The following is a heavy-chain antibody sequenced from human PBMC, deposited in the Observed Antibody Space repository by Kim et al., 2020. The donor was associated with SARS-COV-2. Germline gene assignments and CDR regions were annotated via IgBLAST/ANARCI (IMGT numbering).Heavy chain of an antibody. J-gene: IGHJ5*02. V-gene: IGHV6-1*01. CDR3: ARGGSRGWFDP. CDR2: N. D-gene: IGHD2-2*01. Sequence: NDYAVSVKSRITINPDTSKNQFSLQLNSVTPEDTAVYYCARGGSRGWFDPWGQGTLVTVSS.